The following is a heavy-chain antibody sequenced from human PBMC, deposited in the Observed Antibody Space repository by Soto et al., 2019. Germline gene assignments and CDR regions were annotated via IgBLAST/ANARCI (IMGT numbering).Heavy chain of an antibody. J-gene: IGHJ6*03. CDR1: GFTFDDYA. Sequence: DVQLVESGGGLVQPGRSLRLSCAASGFTFDDYAMHWVRQAPGKGLEWVSGISWNSGSIGYADSVKGRFTISRDNAKNSLYLQMNSLRAEDTALYYCAKEDTFGPFTYYMDVWGKGTTVTVSS. CDR3: AKEDTFGPFTYYMDV. D-gene: IGHD3-16*01. CDR2: ISWNSGSI. V-gene: IGHV3-9*01.